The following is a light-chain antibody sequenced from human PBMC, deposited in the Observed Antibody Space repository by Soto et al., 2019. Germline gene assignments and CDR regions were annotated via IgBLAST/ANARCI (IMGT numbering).Light chain of an antibody. CDR2: DVS. Sequence: QSALTQPASVSGSPGQSITISCTGTSSDIGGYNYVSWYQQHPGKAPKLMIFDVSNRPSGVSSRFSGSRSGNTASLTISGLQAEDEADYYCSSYTPSTVLFGGGTKLTVL. CDR3: SSYTPSTVL. CDR1: SSDIGGYNY. V-gene: IGLV2-14*03. J-gene: IGLJ2*01.